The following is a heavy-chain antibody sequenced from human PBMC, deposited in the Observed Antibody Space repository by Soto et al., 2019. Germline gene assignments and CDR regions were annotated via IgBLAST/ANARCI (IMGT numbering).Heavy chain of an antibody. J-gene: IGHJ6*03. Sequence: SSETLSLTCTVSGGSIGSYYWSWIRQPPGKGLEWIGYIYYSGSTNYNPSLKSRVTISVDTSKNQFSLKLSSVTAADTAVYYCATARGQRRYYHYFMDVWGKGTTVIVSS. D-gene: IGHD3-10*01. CDR3: ATARGQRRYYHYFMDV. V-gene: IGHV4-59*12. CDR2: IYYSGST. CDR1: GGSIGSYY.